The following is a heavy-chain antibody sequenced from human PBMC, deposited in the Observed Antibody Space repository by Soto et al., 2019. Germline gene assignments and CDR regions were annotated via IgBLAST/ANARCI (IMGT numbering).Heavy chain of an antibody. V-gene: IGHV1-8*01. D-gene: IGHD6-25*01. CDR2: LNSDNGNT. J-gene: IGHJ4*02. CDR3: ARRSGWLYFDY. CDR1: GYTFASYG. Sequence: QVPLVQSGAEVKRPGASVKVSCKASGYTFASYGIHWVRQATGQGLERLGGLNSDNGNTVYAQKFQGRIAMTRDTSTGTAYMELSSLTSEDTAVYYCARRSGWLYFDYWGQGVLVTVSP.